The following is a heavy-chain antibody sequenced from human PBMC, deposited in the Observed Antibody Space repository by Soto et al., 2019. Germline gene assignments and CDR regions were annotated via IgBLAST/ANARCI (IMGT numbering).Heavy chain of an antibody. D-gene: IGHD3-16*02. Sequence: GGSLRLSCAASGFTFSSYSMNWVRQAPGKGLEWVSSISTTSSFIYSADSVKGRFTISRDNAKNSLYLQMNSLRAEDTAVYYCARVRGDYIWGSYRSTFDYWGQGTLVTVSS. J-gene: IGHJ4*02. CDR2: ISTTSSFI. CDR1: GFTFSSYS. V-gene: IGHV3-21*01. CDR3: ARVRGDYIWGSYRSTFDY.